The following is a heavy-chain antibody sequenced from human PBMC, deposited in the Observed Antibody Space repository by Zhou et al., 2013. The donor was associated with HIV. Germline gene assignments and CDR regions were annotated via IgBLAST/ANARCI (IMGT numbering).Heavy chain of an antibody. Sequence: QVQLEQSGAEVKKPGSSVRVSCKASGGTLSTYAISWVRQAPGQGLEWMGWISAYNGDTNYAQKFQGSVSMTTDTSTDTAYMELRSLRSDDTAVYFCARHRRYGDNSYAFDIWGQGTMVTVSS. CDR1: GGTLSTYA. CDR2: ISAYNGDT. CDR3: ARHRRYGDNSYAFDI. D-gene: IGHD2-21*01. J-gene: IGHJ3*02. V-gene: IGHV1-18*01.